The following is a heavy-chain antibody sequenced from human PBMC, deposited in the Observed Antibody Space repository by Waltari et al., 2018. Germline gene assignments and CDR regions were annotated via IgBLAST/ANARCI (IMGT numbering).Heavy chain of an antibody. CDR2: ILDDGSNK. CDR1: GFTFTTPG. V-gene: IGHV3-33*01. CDR3: ARGDGGSGLGASDI. D-gene: IGHD3-3*01. J-gene: IGHJ3*02. Sequence: QVQLVESGGGVVQSGMSLRLSCVGSGFTFTTPGMNWVRQAPGKGLAWVAVILDDGSNKNYVDSVKGRFTISRDNSKNTMYLEMNRLRAEDTAVYFCARGDGGSGLGASDIWGQGTMVTVSS.